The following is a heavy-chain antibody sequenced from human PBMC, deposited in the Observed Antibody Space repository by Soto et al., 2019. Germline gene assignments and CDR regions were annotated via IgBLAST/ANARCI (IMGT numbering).Heavy chain of an antibody. V-gene: IGHV5-10-1*01. CDR3: ASTPDYYDSSGYRDY. Sequence: GESLKISCKGSGYSFTSYWISWVRQMPGKGLEWMGRIDPSDSYTNYSPSFQGHVTISADKSISTAYLQWSSLKASDTAMYYCASTPDYYDSSGYRDYWGQGTLVTV. D-gene: IGHD3-22*01. J-gene: IGHJ4*02. CDR2: IDPSDSYT. CDR1: GYSFTSYW.